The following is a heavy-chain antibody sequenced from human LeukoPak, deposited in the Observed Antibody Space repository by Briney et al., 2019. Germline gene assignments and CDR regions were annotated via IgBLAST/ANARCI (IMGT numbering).Heavy chain of an antibody. J-gene: IGHJ5*02. V-gene: IGHV3-48*03. D-gene: IGHD2-15*01. CDR3: ARNRGYCDHTSCPKWFAP. Sequence: PGGSLRLSCEASSGFTFGNYDMHWLRQAPGTGLEWLSSIGISGDYSTYYAESVKGRFSISRANAKNFLYLQMDRLRAEDTAVYYCARNRGYCDHTSCPKWFAPWGQGTLVIVSS. CDR1: GFTFGNYD. CDR2: IGISGDYST.